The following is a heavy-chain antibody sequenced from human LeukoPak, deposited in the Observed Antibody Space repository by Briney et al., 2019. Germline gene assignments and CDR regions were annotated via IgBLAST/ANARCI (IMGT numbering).Heavy chain of an antibody. D-gene: IGHD3-10*02. V-gene: IGHV3-23*01. Sequence: GGSLRLSCAASGFTFSSYAMSWVRQAPGKGLEWVSGISGSGGSKYYADSVKGRFTISRDNSKNKLYLQMNSLRAEDTAVYYCAELGITMIGGVWGKGTTVTISS. CDR2: ISGSGGSK. J-gene: IGHJ6*04. CDR1: GFTFSSYA. CDR3: AELGITMIGGV.